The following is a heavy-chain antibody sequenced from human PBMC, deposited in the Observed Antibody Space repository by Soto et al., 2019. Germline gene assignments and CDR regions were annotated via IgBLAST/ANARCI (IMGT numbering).Heavy chain of an antibody. V-gene: IGHV1-69*13. CDR1: GTTFSSSA. CDR3: ARDTQWLVRIRGPPYYYYGMDV. D-gene: IGHD6-19*01. CDR2: IIPIFGTA. Sequence: GASVKVSCKASGTTFSSSAISWVRQAPGQGLDWMGGIIPIFGTANYAQKSKGRVTITADESTSTAYMELSSLRSEDTAVYYCARDTQWLVRIRGPPYYYYGMDVWGQGTTVTVSS. J-gene: IGHJ6*02.